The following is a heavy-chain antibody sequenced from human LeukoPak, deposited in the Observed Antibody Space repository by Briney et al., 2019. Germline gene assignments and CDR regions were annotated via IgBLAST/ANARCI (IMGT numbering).Heavy chain of an antibody. CDR2: ISYDGSNK. D-gene: IGHD3-22*01. CDR1: GFTFSSYG. V-gene: IGHV3-30*18. Sequence: GGSLRLSCAASGFTFSSYGMHWVRQAPGKGLEWVAVISYDGSNKYYAGSVKGRFAISRDNSKNTLYLQMNSLRAEDTAVYYCAKDFSRGYNAFDIWGQGTMVTVSS. CDR3: AKDFSRGYNAFDI. J-gene: IGHJ3*02.